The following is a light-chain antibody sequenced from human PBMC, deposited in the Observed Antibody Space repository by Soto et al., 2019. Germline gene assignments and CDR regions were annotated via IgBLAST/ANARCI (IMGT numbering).Light chain of an antibody. CDR2: SND. V-gene: IGLV1-44*01. Sequence: QSVLAQRPSESGTPGQRVTISCSGSNSNIGRNDVTWYQQVPGTAPQCLIYSNDQRPSGVPDRISGSRSGTSASLAISGLQSGDEAEYYCAAWDDTLRARVFGGGTKVTVL. CDR3: AAWDDTLRARV. CDR1: NSNIGRND. J-gene: IGLJ2*01.